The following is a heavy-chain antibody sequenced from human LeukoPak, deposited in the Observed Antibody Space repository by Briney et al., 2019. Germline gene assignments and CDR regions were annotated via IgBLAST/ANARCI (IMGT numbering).Heavy chain of an antibody. Sequence: SVKVSCKASGGTFSSYAISWVRQAPGQGLEWMGRIIPILGIANYAQQFQGRVTITADKSTSTAYMELSSLRSEDTAVYYCARLTPASTMIVVVRPAPGAFDIWGQGTMVTVSS. CDR3: ARLTPASTMIVVVRPAPGAFDI. V-gene: IGHV1-69*04. D-gene: IGHD3-22*01. J-gene: IGHJ3*02. CDR2: IIPILGIA. CDR1: GGTFSSYA.